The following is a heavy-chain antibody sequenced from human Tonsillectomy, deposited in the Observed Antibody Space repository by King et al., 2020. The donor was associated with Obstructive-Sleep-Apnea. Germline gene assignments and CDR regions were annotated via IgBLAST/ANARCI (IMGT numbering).Heavy chain of an antibody. CDR3: AKDKRVIAMVRGAPDAFDI. D-gene: IGHD3-10*01. CDR1: GFTFDDYA. Sequence: VQLVESGGGLVQPGRSLRLSCAASGFTFDDYAMHWVRQAPGKGLEWVSGISWNSGSIGYADSVKGRFTISRDNAKNSLYLQMNSLRAVDTALYYCAKDKRVIAMVRGAPDAFDIWGQGTMVTVSS. J-gene: IGHJ3*02. V-gene: IGHV3-9*01. CDR2: ISWNSGSI.